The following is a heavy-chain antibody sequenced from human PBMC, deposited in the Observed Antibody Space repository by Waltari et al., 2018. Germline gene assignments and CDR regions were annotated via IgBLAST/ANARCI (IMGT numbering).Heavy chain of an antibody. CDR3: ARGRSADGYITDL. J-gene: IGHJ5*02. CDR1: GFKFNNNA. D-gene: IGHD5-12*01. Sequence: QMQLVESGGGVVQRGGSLRLSCRGAGFKFNNNAMQWVRQAPGKGLEWVALISYHGSNKYYADSVRGRFGISRDTSKNTVDLQMDSVRHEDTAVYFCARGRSADGYITDLWGQGTLVTVSS. CDR2: ISYHGSNK. V-gene: IGHV3-30*09.